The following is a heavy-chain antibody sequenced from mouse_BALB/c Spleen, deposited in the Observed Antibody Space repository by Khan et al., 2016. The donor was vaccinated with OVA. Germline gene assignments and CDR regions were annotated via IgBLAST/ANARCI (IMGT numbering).Heavy chain of an antibody. Sequence: EVKLLESGPGLVKPSQSLSLTCTVTGYSIASDYAWNWIRQFPGNKLEWMGFISYSGNTNYNPSLKSRISITRDTSKNQFFLQFNSVTSEDTATYYCARVYGGDFDYWGQGTTLTVSS. D-gene: IGHD1-1*01. CDR3: ARVYGGDFDY. V-gene: IGHV3-2*02. CDR1: GYSIASDYA. CDR2: ISYSGNT. J-gene: IGHJ2*01.